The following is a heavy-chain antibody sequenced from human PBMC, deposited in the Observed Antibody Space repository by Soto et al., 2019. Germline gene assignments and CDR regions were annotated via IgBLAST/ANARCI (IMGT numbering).Heavy chain of an antibody. Sequence: PGGSLRLSCAASGFTVSSNYMSWVRQAPGKGLEWVSVIYSGGSTYYADSVKGRFTISRHNSKNTLYLQMNSRRAEDTAVYYCAREPRGGAFDIWGQGTMVTVSS. D-gene: IGHD3-10*01. CDR1: GFTVSSNY. V-gene: IGHV3-53*04. CDR3: AREPRGGAFDI. CDR2: IYSGGST. J-gene: IGHJ3*02.